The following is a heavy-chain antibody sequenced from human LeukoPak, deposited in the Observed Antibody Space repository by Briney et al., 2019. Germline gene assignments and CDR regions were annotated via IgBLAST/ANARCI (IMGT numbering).Heavy chain of an antibody. Sequence: GGSLRLSCGASGFTFSRYAMSWVRQAPGKGLQWVSQIDGSGGAIYYADSVRGRFTISRDNSKNTLYLQMNSLRAEDTAVYYCAKDLYYYDSSGYSNIDYWGQGTLVTVSS. CDR1: GFTFSRYA. CDR3: AKDLYYYDSSGYSNIDY. CDR2: IDGSGGAI. D-gene: IGHD3-22*01. V-gene: IGHV3-23*01. J-gene: IGHJ4*02.